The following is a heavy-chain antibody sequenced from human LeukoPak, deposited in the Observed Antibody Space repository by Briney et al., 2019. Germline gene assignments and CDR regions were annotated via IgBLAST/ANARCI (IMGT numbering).Heavy chain of an antibody. D-gene: IGHD3-10*01. CDR2: ISYSGTT. CDR3: ARREVEMRASVSGNWLGP. J-gene: IGHJ5*02. V-gene: IGHV4-59*08. CDR1: GGSISSSY. Sequence: PSETLSLTCTVSGGSISSSYWNWVRQPPGKGLEWIGRISYSGTTNYNPSLKSRVTISSDTSKNQFSLKLTSVTAADTAVYYCARREVEMRASVSGNWLGPWGQGTLVTVSS.